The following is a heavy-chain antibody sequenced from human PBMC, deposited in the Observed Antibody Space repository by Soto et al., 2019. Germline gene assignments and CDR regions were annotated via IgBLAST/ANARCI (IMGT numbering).Heavy chain of an antibody. CDR1: GGSISSGVYY. Sequence: SETLYLTCTVSGGSISSGVYYWSWIRQHPGKGLEWIGYIYYSGSTYYNPSLKSRVTISVDTSKNQFSLKLSSVTAADTAVYYCARSLDQYVAVYFDYWGQGTLVTVTP. CDR2: IYYSGST. D-gene: IGHD2-15*01. J-gene: IGHJ4*02. CDR3: ARSLDQYVAVYFDY. V-gene: IGHV4-31*03.